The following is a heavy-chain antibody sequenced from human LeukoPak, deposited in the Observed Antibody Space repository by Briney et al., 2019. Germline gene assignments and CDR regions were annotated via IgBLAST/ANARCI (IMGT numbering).Heavy chain of an antibody. CDR1: GGSISSHY. D-gene: IGHD1-7*01. Sequence: SETLSLTCTVSGGSISSHYWSWIRQPPGKGLEWIGYIYYSGSTNYNPSLKSRVTISVDTSKNQLSLKLSSVTAADTAVYYCASEWNNWNYEGGAFDIWGQGTMVTVSS. J-gene: IGHJ3*02. CDR2: IYYSGST. V-gene: IGHV4-59*11. CDR3: ASEWNNWNYEGGAFDI.